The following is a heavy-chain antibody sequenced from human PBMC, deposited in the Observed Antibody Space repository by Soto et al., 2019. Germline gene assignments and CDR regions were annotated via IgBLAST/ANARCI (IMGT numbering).Heavy chain of an antibody. CDR1: GGSIISYY. D-gene: IGHD3-10*01. CDR2: IYYTGSA. J-gene: IGHJ6*02. CDR3: ARAPPRVRSSGASYYYYGLDV. Sequence: SETLSLTCTVSGGSIISYYWSWILQPPWKGLEWIGYIYYTGSADYNASLKSRVTISIDTSRNQFSLILSSVTAADTAVYYCARAPPRVRSSGASYYYYGLDVWGQGTAVTVSS. V-gene: IGHV4-59*01.